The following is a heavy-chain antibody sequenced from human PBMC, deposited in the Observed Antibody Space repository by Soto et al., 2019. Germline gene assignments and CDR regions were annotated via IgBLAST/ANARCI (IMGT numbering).Heavy chain of an antibody. J-gene: IGHJ4*02. Sequence: QVQLVQSGAEVKKPGSSVKVSCKASGGTFSSYAISWVRQAPGQGLEWMGGIIPIFGAANYAQKFQGRVTITADESTSTAYMELSSLRSEDTAVYYCARSPGAYCSSTSCYTYLWDYWGQGTLVTVSS. CDR2: IIPIFGAA. V-gene: IGHV1-69*01. CDR1: GGTFSSYA. CDR3: ARSPGAYCSSTSCYTYLWDY. D-gene: IGHD2-2*02.